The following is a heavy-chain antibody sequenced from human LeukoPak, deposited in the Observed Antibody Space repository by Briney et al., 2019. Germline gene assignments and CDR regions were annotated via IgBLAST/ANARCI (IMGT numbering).Heavy chain of an antibody. CDR1: GFTVSSNY. CDR3: ARWGELPFDY. V-gene: IGHV3-53*01. CDR2: VYSGGST. J-gene: IGHJ4*02. D-gene: IGHD1-7*01. Sequence: PGGSLRLSCAASGFTVSSNYMSWVRQAPRKGLEWVSVVYSGGSTYYADSVKGRFTISRDNSKNTLYLEMNSLRAEDTAVYYCARWGELPFDYWGQGTLVTVSS.